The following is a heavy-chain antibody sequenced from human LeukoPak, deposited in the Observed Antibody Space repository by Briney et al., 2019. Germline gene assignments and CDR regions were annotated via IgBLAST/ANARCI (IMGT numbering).Heavy chain of an antibody. CDR1: GFSFSSYS. CDR3: AGPQGSWDYVLPFDY. Sequence: GGSLRLSCVASGFSFSSYSTSWVRQAPGEGLEWGAYISSSSSTIYYADSVKGRFTISRDNAKNSLYLQMNSLGGEDTAVYYCAGPQGSWDYVLPFDYWGQGTLVTVSS. D-gene: IGHD1-7*01. J-gene: IGHJ4*02. V-gene: IGHV3-48*04. CDR2: ISSSSSTI.